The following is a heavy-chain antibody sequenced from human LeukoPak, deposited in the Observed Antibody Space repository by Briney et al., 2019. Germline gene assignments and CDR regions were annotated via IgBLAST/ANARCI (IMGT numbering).Heavy chain of an antibody. CDR1: GYTLTGYY. V-gene: IGHV1-2*02. D-gene: IGHD6-19*01. CDR3: ARVGSSGYYYYYGMDV. Sequence: GASVKVSCKASGYTLTGYYMHWVRQAPGQGLEWMGWINPNSGGTNYAQKFQGRVTMTRDTSISTAYMELSRLRSDDTAVYYCARVGSSGYYYYYGMDVWGQGTTVTVSS. CDR2: INPNSGGT. J-gene: IGHJ6*02.